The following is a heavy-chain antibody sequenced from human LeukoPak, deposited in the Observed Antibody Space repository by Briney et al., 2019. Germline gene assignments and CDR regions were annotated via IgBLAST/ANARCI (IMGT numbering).Heavy chain of an antibody. CDR2: ITWNRDNI. Sequence: GRSLRLSCAASGFTFDDYAMHWVRQAPGKGLEWVSGITWNRDNIGYGDSVKGRFTISRDNAKNSLYLQMNSLRAEDTAVYYCARDLGVVVPNWFDPWGQGTLVTVSS. V-gene: IGHV3-9*01. D-gene: IGHD2-2*01. J-gene: IGHJ5*02. CDR3: ARDLGVVVPNWFDP. CDR1: GFTFDDYA.